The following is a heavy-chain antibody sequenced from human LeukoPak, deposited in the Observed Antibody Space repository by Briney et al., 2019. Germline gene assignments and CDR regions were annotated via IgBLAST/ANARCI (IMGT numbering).Heavy chain of an antibody. CDR3: ARGAMVRGVIGWFDP. CDR2: IYTSGST. D-gene: IGHD3-10*01. J-gene: IGHJ5*02. CDR1: GGSISSYY. Sequence: PSETLSLTCTVSGGSISSYYWSWIRQPAGKGLEWIGRIYTSGSTNYNPSLKSRVTMSVDTSKNQFSLKLSSVTAADTAVYYCARGAMVRGVIGWFDPWGQGTLVTVSS. V-gene: IGHV4-4*07.